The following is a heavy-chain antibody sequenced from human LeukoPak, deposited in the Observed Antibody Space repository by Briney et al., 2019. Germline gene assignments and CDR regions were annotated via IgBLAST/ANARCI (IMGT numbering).Heavy chain of an antibody. CDR2: ISSSSSYI. Sequence: PGGSLRLSCAASGFTFSSYEMNWVRQAPGKGLEWVSSISSSSSYIYYADSVKGRFTISRDNAKNSLYLQMNSLRAEDTAVYYCARDSSEAFDIWGQGTMVTVSS. J-gene: IGHJ3*02. D-gene: IGHD6-25*01. CDR1: GFTFSSYE. V-gene: IGHV3-21*01. CDR3: ARDSSEAFDI.